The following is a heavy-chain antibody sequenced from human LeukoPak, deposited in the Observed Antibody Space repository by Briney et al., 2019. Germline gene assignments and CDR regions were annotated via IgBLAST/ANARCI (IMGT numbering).Heavy chain of an antibody. CDR3: ARDQGKGDYYNMDV. CDR1: GGSISNYY. Sequence: SETLSLTCTVSGGSISNYYWSWIRQPPGKGLEWIGYISHSGSTNYHPSLKSRVTISVDTSKNQFSLNLSSVTAADTAVYYCARDQGKGDYYNMDVWGQGTTVTVSS. CDR2: ISHSGST. J-gene: IGHJ6*02. V-gene: IGHV4-59*01. D-gene: IGHD3-16*01.